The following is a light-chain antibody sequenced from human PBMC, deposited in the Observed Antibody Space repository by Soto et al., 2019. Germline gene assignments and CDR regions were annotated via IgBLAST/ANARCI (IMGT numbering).Light chain of an antibody. Sequence: EIVLTQSPGTLSLSPGERATLSCRASQSVNSSYFAWYQQKPGQAPRLLIYAASTRATGIPDRFNGGGSGTDFNFTISRLEPEDFAVYYCQQYDTSRWTFGQGTKVEIK. CDR3: QQYDTSRWT. CDR2: AAS. J-gene: IGKJ1*01. V-gene: IGKV3-20*01. CDR1: QSVNSSY.